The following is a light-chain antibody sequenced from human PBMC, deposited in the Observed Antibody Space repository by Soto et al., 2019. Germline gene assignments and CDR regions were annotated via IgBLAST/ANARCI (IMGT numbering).Light chain of an antibody. CDR2: GNN. V-gene: IGLV1-40*01. CDR1: SSNIGAAYD. Sequence: QLVLTQPPSVSGAPGQKVTISCTRSSSNIGAAYDVHWYQHLPGTAPKLLIYGNNNRPSGVPDRFSGSKSGTSASLAITGIQAEDEADYYCQSYDSSLSGWVFGGGTKLTVL. J-gene: IGLJ3*02. CDR3: QSYDSSLSGWV.